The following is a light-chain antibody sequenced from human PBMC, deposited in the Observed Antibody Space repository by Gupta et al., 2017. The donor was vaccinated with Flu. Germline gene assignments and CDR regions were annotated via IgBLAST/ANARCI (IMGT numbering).Light chain of an antibody. V-gene: IGLV2-14*01. CDR1: SSDVGGYNY. Sequence: QSALTQAASVSGSPGQSITISCTGTSSDVGGYNYVSWYQQYPGKAPTLIIFEVTTRPSGVSSRCSGSKSDNTASLTISDLQAEDEADYYCTSYTSFGTEVFGTGTKVTVI. CDR3: TSYTSFGTEV. CDR2: EVT. J-gene: IGLJ1*01.